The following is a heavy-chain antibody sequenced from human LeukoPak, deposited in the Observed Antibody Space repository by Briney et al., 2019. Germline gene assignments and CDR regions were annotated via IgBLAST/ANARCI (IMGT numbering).Heavy chain of an antibody. CDR2: IYYSGST. Sequence: SQTLSLTCTVSGGSISSGDYYWSWIRQPPGKGLEWIGYIYYSGSTNYNPSLKSRVTISLDTSKNQFSLKLSSVTAADTAVYYCARLHYDSSGTMDVWGQGTTVTVSS. CDR1: GGSISSGDYY. CDR3: ARLHYDSSGTMDV. V-gene: IGHV4-30-4*01. J-gene: IGHJ6*02. D-gene: IGHD3-22*01.